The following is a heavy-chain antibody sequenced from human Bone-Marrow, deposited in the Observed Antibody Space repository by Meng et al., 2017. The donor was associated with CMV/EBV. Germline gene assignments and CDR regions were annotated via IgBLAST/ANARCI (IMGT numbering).Heavy chain of an antibody. D-gene: IGHD2-2*01. Sequence: SEPLSLTCAVYGGSFSGYYWSWIRQPPGKGLEWIGEINHSGSTNYNPSLKSRVTISVDTSKNQFSLKLSSVTAADTAVYYCARDSGDCSSTSCCTDYWGQGTLVTVSS. CDR2: INHSGST. V-gene: IGHV4-34*01. J-gene: IGHJ4*02. CDR3: ARDSGDCSSTSCCTDY. CDR1: GGSFSGYY.